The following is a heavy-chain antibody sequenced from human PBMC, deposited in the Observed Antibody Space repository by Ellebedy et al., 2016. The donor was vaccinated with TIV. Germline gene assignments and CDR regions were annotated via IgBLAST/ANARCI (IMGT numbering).Heavy chain of an antibody. CDR3: AKGKYYYGMDV. V-gene: IGHV3-9*01. CDR2: ISWNSGSI. CDR1: GFTFDDYA. Sequence: GGSLRLXXAASGFTFDDYAMHWVRQAPGKGLEWVSGISWNSGSIGYADSVKGRFTISRDNAKNSLYLQMNSLRAEDTALYYCAKGKYYYGMDVWGQGTTVTVSS. J-gene: IGHJ6*02.